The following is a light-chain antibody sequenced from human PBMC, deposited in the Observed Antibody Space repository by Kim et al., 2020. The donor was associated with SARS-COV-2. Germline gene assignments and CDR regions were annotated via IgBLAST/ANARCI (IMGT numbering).Light chain of an antibody. CDR2: GAS. Sequence: ATGGERDTSTCGESQDIRNDLGWYQQNPGRAHKRLIDGASSLQSGVPSRCSGSGSGTEFTLTISSLQPEDFATYYCLKHNTYPITFGQGTRLEIK. CDR3: LKHNTYPIT. V-gene: IGKV1-17*01. CDR1: QDIRND. J-gene: IGKJ5*01.